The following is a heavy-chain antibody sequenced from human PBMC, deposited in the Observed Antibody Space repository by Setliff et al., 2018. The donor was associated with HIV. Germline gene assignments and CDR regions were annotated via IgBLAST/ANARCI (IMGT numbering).Heavy chain of an antibody. CDR3: ARGQPQGGGTYWSAFDI. Sequence: PSETLSLTCTVSGGSISSGGYYWSWIHQHPGKGLEWIGYIYYSGSTYYNPSPKSRVTMSVDTSKTQFSLKLSSVTAADTAVYYCARGQPQGGGTYWSAFDIWGQGTMVTVSS. J-gene: IGHJ3*02. V-gene: IGHV4-31*03. D-gene: IGHD1-26*01. CDR1: GGSISSGGYY. CDR2: IYYSGST.